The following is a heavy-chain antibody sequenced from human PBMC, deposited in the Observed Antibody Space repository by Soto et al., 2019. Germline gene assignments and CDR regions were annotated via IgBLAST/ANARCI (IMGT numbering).Heavy chain of an antibody. CDR3: ASRSGQLPYYFDY. D-gene: IGHD6-6*01. V-gene: IGHV1-18*01. CDR1: CYTFTSYG. J-gene: IGHJ4*02. Sequence: ASVKVSCKASCYTFTSYGIIWVRQAPGQGLEWMGWISAYNGNTNYAQKLQGRVTLTTDTSTSTFYMELRSLRFDDSAVYYCASRSGQLPYYFDYWGQGTLVTVSS. CDR2: ISAYNGNT.